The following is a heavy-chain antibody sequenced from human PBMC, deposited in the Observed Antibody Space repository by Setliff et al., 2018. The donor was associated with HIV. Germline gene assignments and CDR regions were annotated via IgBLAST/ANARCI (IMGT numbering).Heavy chain of an antibody. J-gene: IGHJ3*02. V-gene: IGHV1-46*02. CDR1: GYIFNSYE. D-gene: IGHD2-21*02. CDR3: ARVTPYCGGDCFDAFDI. CDR2: INPSGSIT. Sequence: ASVKVSCKASGYIFNSYEMHWVRQAPGQGLEWMGIINPSGSITSYAQKLQGRVTMTRDTATSTVYMELSSLRSEDTAVYFCARVTPYCGGDCFDAFDIWGQGTMVTVSS.